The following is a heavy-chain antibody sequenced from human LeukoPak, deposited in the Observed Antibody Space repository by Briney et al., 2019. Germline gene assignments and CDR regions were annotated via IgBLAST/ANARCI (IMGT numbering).Heavy chain of an antibody. J-gene: IGHJ4*02. Sequence: SETLSLTCTVASGSISSINYYWGWIRQPPGKGLEWIGSIYYSGSTSYNPSLRSRVTISVDTSKNQFSLKLDSVTAADTAVYYCARNVSDSGTSSFDYWGQGTPVTVSS. V-gene: IGHV4-39*01. D-gene: IGHD1-26*01. CDR3: ARNVSDSGTSSFDY. CDR2: IYYSGST. CDR1: SGSISSINYY.